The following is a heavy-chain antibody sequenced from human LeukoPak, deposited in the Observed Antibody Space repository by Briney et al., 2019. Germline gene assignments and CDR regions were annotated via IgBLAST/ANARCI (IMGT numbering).Heavy chain of an antibody. D-gene: IGHD6-6*01. J-gene: IGHJ4*02. CDR3: AREYSSSSGKALDY. CDR1: GFTFSSYS. CDR2: ISISGSTL. V-gene: IGHV3-48*02. Sequence: PGGSLRLSCAASGFTFSSYSMNWVRQAPGKGLEWVSYISISGSTLHYADSVMGRFTISRDSAKSSLYLQLNSLRDEDTAVYYCAREYSSSSGKALDYWGRGTLVTVPS.